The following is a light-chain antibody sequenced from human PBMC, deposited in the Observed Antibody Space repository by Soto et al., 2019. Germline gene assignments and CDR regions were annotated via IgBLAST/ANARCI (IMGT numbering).Light chain of an antibody. CDR2: DAS. CDR3: QQYDALPYT. J-gene: IGKJ3*01. V-gene: IGKV1-33*01. Sequence: DIQMTQSPSSLSASIGDRVTITCQASHENANFLSWYQQKPGHAPKLLISDASNLEAGVASRFSGSRSGTDFTFAISSLQPEDVATYYCQQYDALPYTFGPGTKVDSK. CDR1: HENANF.